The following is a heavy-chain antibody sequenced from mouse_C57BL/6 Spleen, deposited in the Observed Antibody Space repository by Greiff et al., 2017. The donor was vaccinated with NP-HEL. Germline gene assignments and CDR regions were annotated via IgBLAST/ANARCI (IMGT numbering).Heavy chain of an antibody. CDR2: IYPGDGDT. D-gene: IGHD2-3*01. Sequence: VHLVESGPELVKPGASVKISCKASGYAFSSSWMNWVKQRPGKGLEWIGRIYPGDGDTNYNGKFKGKATLTADKSSSTAYMQLSSLTSEDSAVYFCARSGDGYFYAMDYWGQGTSVTVSS. CDR1: GYAFSSSW. J-gene: IGHJ4*01. CDR3: ARSGDGYFYAMDY. V-gene: IGHV1-82*01.